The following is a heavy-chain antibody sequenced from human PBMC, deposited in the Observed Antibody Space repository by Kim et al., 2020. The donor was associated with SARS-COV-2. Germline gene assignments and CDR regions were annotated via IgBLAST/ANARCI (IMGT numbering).Heavy chain of an antibody. J-gene: IGHJ6*02. V-gene: IGHV3-73*01. CDR3: TRHVAVGATIFPPGMDV. D-gene: IGHD1-26*01. Sequence: GKGRFTISRDDSKNPAYLQMNSLKTEDTAVYYCTRHVAVGATIFPPGMDVWGQGTTVTVSS.